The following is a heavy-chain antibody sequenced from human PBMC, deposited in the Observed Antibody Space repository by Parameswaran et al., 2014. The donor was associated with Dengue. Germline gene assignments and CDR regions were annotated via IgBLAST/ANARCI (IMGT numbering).Heavy chain of an antibody. CDR3: ARNVEWLVQNYYYGMDV. CDR2: INAGNGNT. D-gene: IGHD6-19*01. V-gene: IGHV1-3*01. Sequence: WVRQAPGQRLEWMGWINAGNGNTKYSQKFQGRVTITRDTSASTAYMALSSLRSEDTAVYYCARNVEWLVQNYYYGMDVWGQGTTVTVSS. J-gene: IGHJ6*02.